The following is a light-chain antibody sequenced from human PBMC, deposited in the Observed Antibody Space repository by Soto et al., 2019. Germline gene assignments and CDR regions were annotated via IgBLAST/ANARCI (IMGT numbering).Light chain of an antibody. CDR3: CSYAGSSTFVSYV. V-gene: IGLV2-23*03. J-gene: IGLJ1*01. CDR1: SSDVGSYNL. CDR2: EGS. Sequence: QSVLTQPASVSGSPGQSITISCTGTSSDVGSYNLVSWYQQHPGKAPKLMIYEGSKRPSGVSNRFSGSKSGNTASLTISGLQAEDEADYYCCSYAGSSTFVSYVFGTGTKLTVL.